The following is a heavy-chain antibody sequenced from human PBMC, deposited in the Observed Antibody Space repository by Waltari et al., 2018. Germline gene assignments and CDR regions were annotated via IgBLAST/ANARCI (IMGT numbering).Heavy chain of an antibody. CDR2: INPNSGDT. J-gene: IGHJ4*02. CDR3: ARSGGGTTTFGVAE. Sequence: QVQLVQSGAEVTKSGASVQVSCQSSGYTITHFFIPCVRQAPGQGLEWMGRINPNSGDTSYAQRFQGRVTMTGDTSITTAYMDLTGLRSDDTAIYYCARSGGGTTTFGVAEWGQGSLVTVSS. V-gene: IGHV1-2*06. D-gene: IGHD3-3*01. CDR1: GYTITHFF.